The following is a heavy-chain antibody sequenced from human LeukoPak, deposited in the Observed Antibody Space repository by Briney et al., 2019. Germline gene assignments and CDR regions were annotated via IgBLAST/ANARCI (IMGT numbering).Heavy chain of an antibody. J-gene: IGHJ3*02. Sequence: PSETLSLTCAVSGYSISSGYYWGWIRQPPGKGLEWIGSIYHSGSTYYNPSLKSRVTISVDTSKNQFSLILASMTAADSAVYYCVRHYFSLGAFDIWGQGIMVTVSS. V-gene: IGHV4-38-2*01. CDR1: GYSISSGYY. CDR3: VRHYFSLGAFDI. CDR2: IYHSGST. D-gene: IGHD3-16*01.